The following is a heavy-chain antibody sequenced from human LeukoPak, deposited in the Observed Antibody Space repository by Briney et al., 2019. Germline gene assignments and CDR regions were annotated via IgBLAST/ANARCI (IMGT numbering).Heavy chain of an antibody. CDR1: GFTFSSYS. CDR3: DGSGSYYNVIQDY. CDR2: ISSSSSYI. V-gene: IGHV3-21*04. Sequence: GGSLRLSCAASGFTFSSYSMNWVRQAPGKGLEWVSSISSSSSYIYYADSVKGRFTISRDNAKNSLYLQMNSLRAEDTAVYYCDGSGSYYNVIQDYWGQGTLVTVSS. J-gene: IGHJ4*02. D-gene: IGHD3-10*01.